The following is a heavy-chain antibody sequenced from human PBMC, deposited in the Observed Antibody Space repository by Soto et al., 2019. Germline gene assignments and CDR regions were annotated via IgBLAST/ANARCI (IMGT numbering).Heavy chain of an antibody. Sequence: GGSLRLSCAASGFTFSSYSMNWVRQAPGKGLEWVSSISSSSSYIYYADSVKGRFTISRDNAKNSLYLQMNSLRAEDTAVYWCTRGTRPYGMDVWGQGTTVTVSS. CDR2: ISSSSSYI. D-gene: IGHD6-6*01. CDR3: TRGTRPYGMDV. J-gene: IGHJ6*02. CDR1: GFTFSSYS. V-gene: IGHV3-21*01.